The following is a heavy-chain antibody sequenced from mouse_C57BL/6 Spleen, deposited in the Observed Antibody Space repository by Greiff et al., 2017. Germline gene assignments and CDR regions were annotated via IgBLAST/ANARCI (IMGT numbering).Heavy chain of an antibody. J-gene: IGHJ4*01. CDR3: ARYYTAMDY. CDR1: GYTFTDYN. D-gene: IGHD2-12*01. CDR2: INPNNGGT. Sequence: VQLQQSGPELVKPGASVKMSCKASGYTFTDYNMHWVKQSHGKSLEWIGYINPNNGGTSYNQKVKGKATLTVNKSSRTAYMELRSLTSEDSAVYYCARYYTAMDYWGQGTSVTVSS. V-gene: IGHV1-22*01.